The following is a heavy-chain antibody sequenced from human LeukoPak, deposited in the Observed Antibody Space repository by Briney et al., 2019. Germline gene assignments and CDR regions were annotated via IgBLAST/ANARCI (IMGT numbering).Heavy chain of an antibody. CDR1: GFTFSDYY. D-gene: IGHD1-26*01. CDR3: ARCGTPNNYYGYGVDV. CDR2: ISVSGSYT. J-gene: IGHJ6*02. V-gene: IGHV3-11*03. Sequence: KTGGPLRLSCAASGFTFSDYYMSWIRQAPGKGLEWISYISVSGSYTNYADSVKGRFTISRDNAKNSLYLQMISLRAEDTAVYYCARCGTPNNYYGYGVDVWGQGTTVIVSS.